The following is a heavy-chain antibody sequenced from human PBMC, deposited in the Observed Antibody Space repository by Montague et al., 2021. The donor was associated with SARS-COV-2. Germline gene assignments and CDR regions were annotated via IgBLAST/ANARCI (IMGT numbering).Heavy chain of an antibody. Sequence: SETLSLTCTVSGGSISSYYWSWIRQPPGKGVEWFGYIYYSGSTTYNNSFKSRVTISVDTSKNQFSLKLSSVTAADTAVYYCARLVRGEYYDVWSGSHDYPHYFYGMDVWGQGTTVPVSS. CDR1: GGSISSYY. V-gene: IGHV4-59*08. CDR2: IYYSGST. J-gene: IGHJ6*02. CDR3: ARLVRGEYYDVWSGSHDYPHYFYGMDV. D-gene: IGHD3-3*01.